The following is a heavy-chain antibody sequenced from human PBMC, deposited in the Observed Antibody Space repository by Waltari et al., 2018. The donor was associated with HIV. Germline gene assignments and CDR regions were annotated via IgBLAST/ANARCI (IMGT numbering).Heavy chain of an antibody. CDR2: SVGSGCST. CDR1: GFTFSNYG. J-gene: IGHJ6*02. V-gene: IGHV3-23*01. CDR3: VKEHQYSHSWYRYYGMDV. Sequence: EVQVLESGGALVQPGGSLRLSCAASGFTFSNYGMSWVRQAPGKGQEWASTSVGSGCSTYLSDSVKGRFTIARDNSKNTMYLQMNSLRAGDTAVYFWVKEHQYSHSWYRYYGMDVWGQGTTVTVSS. D-gene: IGHD6-13*01.